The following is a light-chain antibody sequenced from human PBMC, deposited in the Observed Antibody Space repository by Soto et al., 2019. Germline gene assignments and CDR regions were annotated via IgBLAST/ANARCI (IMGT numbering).Light chain of an antibody. J-gene: IGKJ4*01. Sequence: EIVMTQSPATLSESPGERATLSCRASQSIYSNLAWYQQKLGQAPRLLIYGASTRATGIPARFSGSGSGTEFTLTISSLQSEDFAVYYCQQYEKWPPLTFGGGTKVEI. CDR2: GAS. CDR3: QQYEKWPPLT. V-gene: IGKV3-15*01. CDR1: QSIYSN.